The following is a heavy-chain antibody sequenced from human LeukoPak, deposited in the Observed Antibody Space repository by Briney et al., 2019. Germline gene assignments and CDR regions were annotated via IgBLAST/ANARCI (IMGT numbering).Heavy chain of an antibody. D-gene: IGHD4-17*01. CDR1: GFTFSSYW. CDR2: ISSDGTST. V-gene: IGHV3-74*01. Sequence: GGSLRLTCAASGFTFSSYWMHWVRQAPGKGLVWVSRISSDGTSTSYADSVKGRFTISRDNAKNTLYLQMNSLRAEDTAVYHCTRVHYGDYVDYWGQGTLVTVSS. CDR3: TRVHYGDYVDY. J-gene: IGHJ4*02.